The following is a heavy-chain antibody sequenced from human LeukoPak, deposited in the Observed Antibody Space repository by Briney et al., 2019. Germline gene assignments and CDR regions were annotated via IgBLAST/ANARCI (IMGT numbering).Heavy chain of an antibody. CDR3: ARDIVVVPAAIGDDNWFDP. Sequence: ASVKVSCKASGYTFTSYGISWVRQAPGQGLEWMGWMNPNSGNTGYAQKFQGRVTMTRNTSISTAYMELSSLRSEDTAVYYCARDIVVVPAAIGDDNWFDPWGQGTLVTVSS. J-gene: IGHJ5*02. V-gene: IGHV1-8*02. CDR2: MNPNSGNT. CDR1: GYTFTSYG. D-gene: IGHD2-2*02.